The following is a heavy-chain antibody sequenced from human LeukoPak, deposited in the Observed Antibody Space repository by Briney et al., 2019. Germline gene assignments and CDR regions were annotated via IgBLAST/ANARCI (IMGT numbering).Heavy chain of an antibody. V-gene: IGHV4-59*01. D-gene: IGHD1-1*01. CDR1: GGSISSYY. Sequence: SETLSLTCTVSGGSISSYYWSWIRQPPGKGLEWIGYIYDSGSTNYNPSLKSRVTISVDTSKTQFSLKLSSVTAADTAVYYCARVGGTNYYYYGMDVWGQGTTVTVSS. CDR2: IYDSGST. J-gene: IGHJ6*02. CDR3: ARVGGTNYYYYGMDV.